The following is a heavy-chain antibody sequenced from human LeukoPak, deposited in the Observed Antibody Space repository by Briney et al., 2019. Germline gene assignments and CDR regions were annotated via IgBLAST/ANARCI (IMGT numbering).Heavy chain of an antibody. D-gene: IGHD7-27*01. CDR3: ARDMGIIPYYYYYMDV. CDR1: GFTFSTYT. V-gene: IGHV3-21*01. Sequence: RGSLRLSCVASGFTFSTYTINWVRQTPGKGLEWVSSIGTSTSSIYYADSVRGRFTISRDNAENSLYLQMNSLRAEDTAVYYCARDMGIIPYYYYYMDVWGKGTTVTVSS. CDR2: IGTSTSSI. J-gene: IGHJ6*03.